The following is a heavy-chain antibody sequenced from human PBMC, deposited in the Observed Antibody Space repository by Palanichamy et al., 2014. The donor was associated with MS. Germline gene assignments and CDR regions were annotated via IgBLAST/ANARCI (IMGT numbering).Heavy chain of an antibody. CDR3: ARIREGYDFPNYYYYYMDV. J-gene: IGHJ6*03. CDR2: IYYSGST. V-gene: IGHV4-59*01. CDR1: GGSISNYY. D-gene: IGHD5-12*01. Sequence: GLVKPSETLSLTCTVSGGSISNYYWSWIRQPPGKGLEWIGYIYYSGSTKYNPSLKSRVTISVDTSKNQFSLKLSSVTAADTAVYYCARIREGYDFPNYYYYYMDVWGKGTTVTVSS.